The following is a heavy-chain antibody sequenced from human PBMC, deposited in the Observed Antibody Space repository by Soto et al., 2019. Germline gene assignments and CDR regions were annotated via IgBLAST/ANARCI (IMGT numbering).Heavy chain of an antibody. CDR1: GFTFSYYG. CDR2: IWYDGSHT. J-gene: IGHJ5*02. D-gene: IGHD3-10*01. CDR3: ARGRGDGLVGVVINTAPTGLDL. Sequence: QVQLVESGGGVVRPGTSLRLSCETSGFTFSYYGMHWVRQTPGKGLEWVAIIWYDGSHTYYADSLKGRFTISRDNSENTVFLQISSLRAEDSGVYYCARGRGDGLVGVVINTAPTGLDLWGQGALVSVSP. V-gene: IGHV3-33*01.